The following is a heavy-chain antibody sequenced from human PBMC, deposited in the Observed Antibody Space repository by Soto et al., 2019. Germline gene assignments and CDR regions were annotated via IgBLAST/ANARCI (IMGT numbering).Heavy chain of an antibody. CDR2: IYYSGST. CDR3: ARQGTTVTSKVDY. D-gene: IGHD4-17*01. CDR1: GCSISSSGYY. V-gene: IGHV4-39*01. Sequence: QLQLQESGPGLVKPSETLSLTCTVAGCSISSSGYYWGWIRQPPWKGLEWIGNIYYSGSTYYNPSLKSRVTIAVYTSKNQFSLKLRSVTAADTAVYYCARQGTTVTSKVDYWGQGTLVTISS. J-gene: IGHJ4*02.